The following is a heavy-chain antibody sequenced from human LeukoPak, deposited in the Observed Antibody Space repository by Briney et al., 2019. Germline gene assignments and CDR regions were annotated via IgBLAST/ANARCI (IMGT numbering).Heavy chain of an antibody. J-gene: IGHJ4*02. D-gene: IGHD5-24*01. CDR2: ISYDGSNK. V-gene: IGHV3-30-3*01. CDR1: GFTFSSYA. Sequence: GGSLRLSCAASGFTFSSYAMHWVRQAPGKGLEWVAVISYDGSNKYYADSVKGRFTISRDNSKNTLYLQMNSLRAEDTAVYYCARTRFPLEMATTDFDYWGQGTLVTVSS. CDR3: ARTRFPLEMATTDFDY.